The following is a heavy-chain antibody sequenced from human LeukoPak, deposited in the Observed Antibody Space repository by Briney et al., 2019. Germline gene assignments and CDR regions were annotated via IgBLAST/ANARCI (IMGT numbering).Heavy chain of an antibody. CDR2: IYYSEST. J-gene: IGHJ4*02. D-gene: IGHD6-13*01. V-gene: IGHV4-59*08. Sequence: SETLSLPCTVSGGCISSYYWSWIRQPPGKGLEWIGYIYYSESTNYNPSLKSRVTISVDTSKNQFSLKLSSVTAADTAVYYCARYTSSWYGTGTLDYWGQGTLVTVSS. CDR1: GGCISSYY. CDR3: ARYTSSWYGTGTLDY.